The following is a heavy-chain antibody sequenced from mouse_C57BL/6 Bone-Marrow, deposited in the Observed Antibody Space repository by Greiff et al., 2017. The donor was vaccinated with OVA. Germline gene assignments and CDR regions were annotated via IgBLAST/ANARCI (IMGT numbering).Heavy chain of an antibody. CDR3: ARIYYGNYGRYFDV. CDR2: IWTGGGT. V-gene: IGHV2-9-1*01. Sequence: QVQLKESGPGLVAPSQRLSITCTVSGFSLTSYVISWVRQPPGKGLEWLGVIWTGGGTNYNSALKSRLSISKDNSKSQVFLKMNSLQTDDTARYYCARIYYGNYGRYFDVWGTGTTVTVSS. CDR1: GFSLTSYV. D-gene: IGHD2-1*01. J-gene: IGHJ1*03.